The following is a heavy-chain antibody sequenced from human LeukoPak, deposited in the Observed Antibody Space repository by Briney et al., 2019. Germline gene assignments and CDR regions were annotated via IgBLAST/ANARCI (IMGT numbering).Heavy chain of an antibody. CDR3: ARRKCSGGSCYKDY. D-gene: IGHD2-15*01. CDR1: GGSISSYY. Sequence: PSETLSLTCTVSGGSISSYYWSWIRQPPGKGLEWIGCIYYSGSTNYNPSLKSRVTISVDTSKNQFSLKLSSVTAADTAVYYCARRKCSGGSCYKDYWGQGTLVTVSS. CDR2: IYYSGST. V-gene: IGHV4-59*08. J-gene: IGHJ4*02.